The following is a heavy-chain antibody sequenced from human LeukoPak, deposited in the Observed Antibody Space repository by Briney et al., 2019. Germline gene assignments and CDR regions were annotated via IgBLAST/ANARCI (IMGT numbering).Heavy chain of an antibody. V-gene: IGHV3-64*01. J-gene: IGHJ5*02. CDR1: GFTFTSYP. CDR3: ARNWFDP. Sequence: GGSLRLSCAASGFTFTSYPTHWVRQAPGKGLEYVSAISSNGGSTYYAHSVKGRFTISRDKSKNTVYLQMNSLRFEDTAMYYCARNWFDPWGQGTLVTVSS. CDR2: ISSNGGST.